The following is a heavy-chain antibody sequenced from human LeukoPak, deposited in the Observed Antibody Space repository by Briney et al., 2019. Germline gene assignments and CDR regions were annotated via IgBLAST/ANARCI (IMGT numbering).Heavy chain of an antibody. CDR1: GYTFTGYY. CDR2: MNPNSGNT. V-gene: IGHV1-8*02. D-gene: IGHD6-13*01. CDR3: ARGVRYSSSWYSPYYYYGMDV. Sequence: ASVKVSCKASGYTFTGYYMHWVRQAPGQGLEWMGWMNPNSGNTGYAQKFQGRVTMTRNTSISTAYMELSGLRSEDTAVYYCARGVRYSSSWYSPYYYYGMDVWGQGTTVTVSS. J-gene: IGHJ6*02.